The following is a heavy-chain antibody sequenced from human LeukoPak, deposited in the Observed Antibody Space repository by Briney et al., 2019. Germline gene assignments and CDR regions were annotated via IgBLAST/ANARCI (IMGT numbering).Heavy chain of an antibody. Sequence: ASVKVSCKASGYTFTDYYIHWVRQAPEEGLEWVGWVFPHSGDTYYAQRFHGRVAMTTDTSINTAYMELSRLKSDDTGVYFCARPPRDLVSAAPFPFWGQGTLVTVSS. CDR2: VFPHSGDT. CDR3: ARPPRDLVSAAPFPF. CDR1: GYTFTDYY. V-gene: IGHV1-2*02. J-gene: IGHJ1*01. D-gene: IGHD5/OR15-5a*01.